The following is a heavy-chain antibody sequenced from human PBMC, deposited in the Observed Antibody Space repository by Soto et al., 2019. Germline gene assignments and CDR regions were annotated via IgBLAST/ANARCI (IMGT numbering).Heavy chain of an antibody. CDR1: GYTFTYYA. CDR2: INAGNGHT. V-gene: IGHV1-3*01. CDR3: ARGPPYTSGWNDY. D-gene: IGHD6-19*01. J-gene: IGHJ4*02. Sequence: QVQLVQSGAEVKKPGASVKVSCKASGYTFTYYAIDWVRQAPGQGLEWMGWINAGNGHTKYSQKFQGRVTITRDTSASTVYMELSSLRSADTAVYYCARGPPYTSGWNDYWGQGTLVTVSS.